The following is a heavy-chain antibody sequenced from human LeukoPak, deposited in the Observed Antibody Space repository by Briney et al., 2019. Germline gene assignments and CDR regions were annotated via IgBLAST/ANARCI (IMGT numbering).Heavy chain of an antibody. CDR2: IYHSGST. V-gene: IGHV4-38-2*01. CDR1: GYSISSGYY. Sequence: TASETLSLTCAVSGYSISSGYYWGWIRQPPGKGLEWIGSIYHSGSTYYNPSLKSRVTISVDTSKNQFSLKLSSVTAADTAVYYCARQSSSSIYWYFDLWGRGTLVTVSS. J-gene: IGHJ2*01. D-gene: IGHD6-6*01. CDR3: ARQSSSSIYWYFDL.